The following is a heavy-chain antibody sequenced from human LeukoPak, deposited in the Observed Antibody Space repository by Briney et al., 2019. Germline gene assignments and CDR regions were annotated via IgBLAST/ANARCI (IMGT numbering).Heavy chain of an antibody. D-gene: IGHD4-17*01. CDR2: ISGSGGST. V-gene: IGHV3-23*01. CDR1: AFIFSGHW. CDR3: AKRISTVTDFDY. J-gene: IGHJ4*02. Sequence: PGGSLRLSCEGSAFIFSGHWMNWVRQTPGKGLEWVSAISGSGGSTYYADSVKGRFTISRDNSKNTLYLQMNSLRAEDTAVYYCAKRISTVTDFDYWGQGTLVTVSS.